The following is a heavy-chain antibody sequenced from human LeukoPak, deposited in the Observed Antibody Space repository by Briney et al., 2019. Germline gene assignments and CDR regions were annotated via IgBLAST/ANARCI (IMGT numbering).Heavy chain of an antibody. CDR1: GYTFTSYA. Sequence: GASVKVSCKASGYTFTSYAMNWVRQAPGQGLEWMGWINTNTGNPTYAQGFTGRFVFSLDTSVSTAYLQISSLKAEDTAAYYCARASPYYDSSGYYPMHFDYWGQGTLVTVSS. CDR3: ARASPYYDSSGYYPMHFDY. V-gene: IGHV7-4-1*02. CDR2: INTNTGNP. D-gene: IGHD3-22*01. J-gene: IGHJ4*02.